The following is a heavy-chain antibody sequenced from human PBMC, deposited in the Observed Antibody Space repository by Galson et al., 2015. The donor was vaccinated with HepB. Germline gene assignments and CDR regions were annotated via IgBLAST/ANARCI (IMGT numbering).Heavy chain of an antibody. CDR2: MSPKSGNT. CDR3: ARGPAGYDSSGYFDF. D-gene: IGHD3-22*01. J-gene: IGHJ4*02. CDR1: GFTFTSYD. Sequence: SCKASGFTFTSYDINWVRQATGQGLEWMGWMSPKSGNTGYAQKFKGGVTMTWDTSISTAYMELSRLRSEDTAVYYCARGPAGYDSSGYFDFWGQGTLVTVSS. V-gene: IGHV1-8*01.